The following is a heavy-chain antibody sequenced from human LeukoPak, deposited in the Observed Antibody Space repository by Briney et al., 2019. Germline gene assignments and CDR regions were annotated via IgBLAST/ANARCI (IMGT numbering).Heavy chain of an antibody. CDR1: GFTISSYS. CDR2: ISSSSSYI. V-gene: IGHV3-21*01. CDR3: ARITIFGVVIIWETFDP. Sequence: PGGSLRLSCAASGFTISSYSMNWVRQAPGKGLEWVSSISSSSSYIYYADSVKGRFTISRDNAKNSLYLQMNSLRAEDTAVYYCARITIFGVVIIWETFDPWGQGTLVTVSS. D-gene: IGHD3-3*01. J-gene: IGHJ5*02.